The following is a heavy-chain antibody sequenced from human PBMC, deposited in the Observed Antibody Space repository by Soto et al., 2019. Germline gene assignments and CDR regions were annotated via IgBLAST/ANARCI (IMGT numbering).Heavy chain of an antibody. D-gene: IGHD6-13*01. J-gene: IGHJ5*02. CDR1: AFTFISYW. CDR3: ASGGIAAGNLFDP. V-gene: IGHV3-7*01. CDR2: IKQEGSEK. Sequence: SLRPSCAASAFTFISYWMSWVRQAPGKGLEWVANIKQEGSEKYYVDSVKGRFTISRDNAKNSLYLQMNSLRAEDTAVYYCASGGIAAGNLFDPWGQGTLVTVSS.